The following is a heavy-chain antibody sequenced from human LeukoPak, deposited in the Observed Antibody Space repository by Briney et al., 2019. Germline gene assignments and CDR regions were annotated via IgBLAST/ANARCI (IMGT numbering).Heavy chain of an antibody. CDR3: ARQFYDFWSGQHYYMDV. CDR1: GYTFTSYY. D-gene: IGHD3-3*01. CDR2: INPNSGGT. J-gene: IGHJ6*03. Sequence: ASVTVSCKASGYTFTSYYMHWVRQAPGQGLEWMGWINPNSGGTNYAQKFQGRVTMTRDTSISTAYMELSRLRSDDTAVYYCARQFYDFWSGQHYYMDVWGKGTTVTVSS. V-gene: IGHV1-2*02.